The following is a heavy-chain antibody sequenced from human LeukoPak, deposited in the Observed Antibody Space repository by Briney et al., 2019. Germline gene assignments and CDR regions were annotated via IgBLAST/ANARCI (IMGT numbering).Heavy chain of an antibody. Sequence: RGSLRLSCAASGFTVSSNYMSWVRQAPGKGLEWVSVIYSSGSTYYADSVKGRFTISRDNSKNTLYLQMNSLRAEDTAVYYCARDLYGVSHDYWGQGTLVTVSS. J-gene: IGHJ4*02. D-gene: IGHD4-17*01. CDR2: IYSSGST. CDR3: ARDLYGVSHDY. CDR1: GFTVSSNY. V-gene: IGHV3-53*01.